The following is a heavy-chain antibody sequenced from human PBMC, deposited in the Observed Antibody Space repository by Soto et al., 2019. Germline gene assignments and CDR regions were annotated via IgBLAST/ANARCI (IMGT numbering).Heavy chain of an antibody. CDR3: ARDLRQLLSHNYYYYYLDV. CDR1: GFTFSDYQ. D-gene: IGHD2-2*01. CDR2: IGCSGISV. V-gene: IGHV3-11*01. Sequence: QVHLVESGGGLVKPGGSLRLSCAASGFTFSDYQMSWIRQAPGKGLEWVSYIGCSGISVYYEDSVKGRFTISRDNANNSLYLQMNSLRAEDSAVYYCARDLRQLLSHNYYYYYLDVWGKGTTVSVSS. J-gene: IGHJ6*03.